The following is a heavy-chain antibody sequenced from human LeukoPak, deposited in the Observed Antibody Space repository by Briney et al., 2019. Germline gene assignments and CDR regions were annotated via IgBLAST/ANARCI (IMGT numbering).Heavy chain of an antibody. V-gene: IGHV3-7*01. CDR3: ASGFLDDFWSGHF. Sequence: GGSLRLSCAASGFTFSTYWMSWVRQAPGKGLEWVANIKQDGSEKYYVDSVKGRFTISRDNAKKFLYLQMNSLRAEDTAVYYCASGFLDDFWSGHFWGQGTLVTVSS. J-gene: IGHJ4*02. D-gene: IGHD3-3*01. CDR1: GFTFSTYW. CDR2: IKQDGSEK.